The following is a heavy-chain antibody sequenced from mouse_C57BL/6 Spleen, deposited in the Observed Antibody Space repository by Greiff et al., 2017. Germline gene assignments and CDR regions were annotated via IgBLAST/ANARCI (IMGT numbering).Heavy chain of an antibody. CDR3: ARHEVDYYYFDY. Sequence: QVHVKQSGAELVKPGASVKLSCKASGYTFTEYTIHWVKQRSGQGLEWIGWFYPGSGSIKYNEKFKDKATLTADKSSSTVYMELSRLTSEDSAVXFCARHEVDYYYFDYWGQGTTLTVSA. CDR1: GYTFTEYT. D-gene: IGHD2-4*01. CDR2: FYPGSGSI. V-gene: IGHV1-62-2*01. J-gene: IGHJ2*01.